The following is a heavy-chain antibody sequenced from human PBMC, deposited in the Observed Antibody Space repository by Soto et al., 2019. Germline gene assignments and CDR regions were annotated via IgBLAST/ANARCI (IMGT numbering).Heavy chain of an antibody. D-gene: IGHD3-10*01. Sequence: GGSLRLSCVASGFTFSNNGIHWVRQAPGKGLEWVAVISYDGSNKYYADSVKGRFTISRDNSKNTLYLQMNSLRAEDTAVYYCAKDHYYGSGSYWYYYYGMDVWGQGTTVTVSS. J-gene: IGHJ6*02. CDR3: AKDHYYGSGSYWYYYYGMDV. CDR2: ISYDGSNK. V-gene: IGHV3-30*18. CDR1: GFTFSNNG.